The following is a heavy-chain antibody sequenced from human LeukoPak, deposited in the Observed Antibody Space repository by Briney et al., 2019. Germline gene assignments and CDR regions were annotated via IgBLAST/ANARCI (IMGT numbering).Heavy chain of an antibody. Sequence: SETLSLTCTVSGYSISSGYYWGWIRQPPGKGLEWIGSIYHSGSTYYNPSLKSRVTISVDTSKNQFSLKLSSVTAADTAVYYCARSVSTSWSTFDYWGQGTLVTVSS. CDR1: GYSISSGYY. CDR2: IYHSGST. J-gene: IGHJ4*02. CDR3: ARSVSTSWSTFDY. V-gene: IGHV4-38-2*02. D-gene: IGHD6-13*01.